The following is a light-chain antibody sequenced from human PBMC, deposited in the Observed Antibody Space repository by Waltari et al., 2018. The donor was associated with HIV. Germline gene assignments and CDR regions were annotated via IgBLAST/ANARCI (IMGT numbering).Light chain of an antibody. V-gene: IGLV1-44*01. CDR2: VNY. CDR3: ASWDASLNGWV. J-gene: IGLJ3*02. CDR1: TSTIAIKT. Sequence: QSVVTQPPSVSGTPGQPVTISLSGSTSTIAIKTLHWYQHLPGTAPKRLIHVNYQRPSGVPDRFSASKSGTSASLAISGLQSEDEADYYCASWDASLNGWVFGGGTKLTVL.